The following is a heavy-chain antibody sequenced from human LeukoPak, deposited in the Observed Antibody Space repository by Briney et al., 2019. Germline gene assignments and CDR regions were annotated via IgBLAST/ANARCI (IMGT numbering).Heavy chain of an antibody. CDR2: IYTSGST. D-gene: IGHD6-6*01. CDR3: ARDSQIAGHSSSIDI. CDR1: GGSISSYY. Sequence: SETLSLTCTVSGGSISSYYWSWIRQPAGKGLEWIGRIYTSGSTNYNPSLKSRVTMSVDTSKNQFSLKLSSVTAADTAVYYCARDSQIAGHSSSIDIWGQGTMVTVSS. J-gene: IGHJ3*02. V-gene: IGHV4-4*07.